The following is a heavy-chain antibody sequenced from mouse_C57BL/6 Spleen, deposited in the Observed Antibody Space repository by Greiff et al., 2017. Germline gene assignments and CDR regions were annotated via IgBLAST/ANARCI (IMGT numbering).Heavy chain of an antibody. CDR3: ARGIVAQPAWFAY. Sequence: QVQLKQSGPELVKPGASVKISCKASGYAFSSSWMNWVKQRPGKGLEWIGRIYPGDGDTNYNGKFKGKATLTADKSSSTAYMQLSSLTSEDSAVYFCARGIVAQPAWFAYWGQGTLVTVSA. CDR1: GYAFSSSW. D-gene: IGHD1-1*01. CDR2: IYPGDGDT. J-gene: IGHJ3*01. V-gene: IGHV1-82*01.